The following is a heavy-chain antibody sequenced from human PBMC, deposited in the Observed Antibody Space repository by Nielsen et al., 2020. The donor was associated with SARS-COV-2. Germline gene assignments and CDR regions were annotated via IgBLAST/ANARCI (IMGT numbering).Heavy chain of an antibody. CDR1: GFTVSSNY. CDR3: ARDQWSPIGMDV. J-gene: IGHJ6*02. CDR2: IYSGGST. Sequence: GGSLRLSCAASGFTVSSNYMSWVRQAPEKGLEWVSVIYSGGSTYYADSVKGRFTISRDNSKNTLYLQMSSLRSEDTAVYYCARDQWSPIGMDVWGQGTTVTVSS. D-gene: IGHD2-8*01. V-gene: IGHV3-53*05.